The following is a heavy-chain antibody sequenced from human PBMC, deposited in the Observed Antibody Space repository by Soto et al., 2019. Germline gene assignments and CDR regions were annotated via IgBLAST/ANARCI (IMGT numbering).Heavy chain of an antibody. J-gene: IGHJ6*01. CDR2: IYSGGVT. CDR1: VFTVKNYQ. CDR3: ARDPSTKGYYGLDV. Sequence: PWGSLRISCESSVFTVKNYQMNWVRQAPGKGLDLVSVIYSGGVTYYPDSVKSRFTIIRDTSKNAVYLQMNSLRADDTAIYYCARDPSTKGYYGLDVWGQGTTVTVSS. V-gene: IGHV3-53*01.